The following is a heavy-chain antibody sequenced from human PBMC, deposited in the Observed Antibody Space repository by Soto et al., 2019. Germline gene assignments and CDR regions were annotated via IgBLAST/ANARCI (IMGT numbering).Heavy chain of an antibody. CDR3: AKEVGYSSGWSEFDY. J-gene: IGHJ4*02. CDR1: GFTFSSYA. D-gene: IGHD6-19*01. Sequence: EVQLLESGGGLVQPGGSLRLSCAASGFTFSSYAMSWVRQAPGKGLEWVSAISGSGISTYYADSVKVRFTISRDNSNNTLYLKMNSLRAEDTAVYYCAKEVGYSSGWSEFDYWGQGTLVTVSS. CDR2: ISGSGIST. V-gene: IGHV3-23*01.